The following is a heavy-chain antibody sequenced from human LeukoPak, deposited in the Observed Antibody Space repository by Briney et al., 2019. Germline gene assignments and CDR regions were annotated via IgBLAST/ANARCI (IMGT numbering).Heavy chain of an antibody. V-gene: IGHV1-69*05. CDR2: IIPIFGTA. D-gene: IGHD3-22*01. Sequence: SVKVSCKASGYTFTSYGISWVRQAPGQGLEWMGRIIPIFGTANYAQKFQGRVTITTDESTSTAYMELSSLRSEDTAVYYCARDWNSSGYYPVHAFDIWGQGTMVTVSS. J-gene: IGHJ3*02. CDR3: ARDWNSSGYYPVHAFDI. CDR1: GYTFTSYG.